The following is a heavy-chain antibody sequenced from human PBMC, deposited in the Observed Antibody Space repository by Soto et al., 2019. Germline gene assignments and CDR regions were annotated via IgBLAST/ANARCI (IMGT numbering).Heavy chain of an antibody. J-gene: IGHJ6*02. Sequence: GGPLRLSCAASGFTFSSYGMHWVRQAPGKGLEWVAVIWYDGSNKYYADSVKGRFTISRDNARNTLSLQMNSLRADDTAVYYCARLSGDHSAFFSYGMDAWGQGTTVTVSS. D-gene: IGHD2-21*01. V-gene: IGHV3-33*01. CDR3: ARLSGDHSAFFSYGMDA. CDR2: IWYDGSNK. CDR1: GFTFSSYG.